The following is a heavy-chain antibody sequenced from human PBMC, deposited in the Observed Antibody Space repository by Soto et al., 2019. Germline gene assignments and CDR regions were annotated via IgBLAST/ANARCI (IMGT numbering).Heavy chain of an antibody. D-gene: IGHD6-19*01. J-gene: IGHJ5*02. CDR2: IYHSGST. Sequence: QVQLQESGPGLVKPSGTLSLTCAVSGGSISSSNWWSWVRQPPGKGLEWIGEIYHSGSTNYNPSLTRRVTTSVDKSKNQFSPQLRSATAADTAVYYCAGVPFIAVAGIGWFDPWGQGTLVTVSS. CDR3: AGVPFIAVAGIGWFDP. CDR1: GGSISSSNW. V-gene: IGHV4-4*02.